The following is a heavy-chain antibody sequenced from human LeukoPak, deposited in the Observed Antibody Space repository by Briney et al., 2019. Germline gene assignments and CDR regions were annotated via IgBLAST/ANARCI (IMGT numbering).Heavy chain of an antibody. CDR3: ARGLTPDYYDSSGPHDI. D-gene: IGHD3-22*01. V-gene: IGHV4-34*01. J-gene: IGHJ3*02. CDR2: INHSGST. CDR1: GGSFSGYY. Sequence: SETLSLTCAVYGGSFSGYYWSGLRQPPGKGLEWIGEINHSGSTNYNPSLKSRVTISVDTSKNQFSLKLSSVTAADTAVYYCARGLTPDYYDSSGPHDIWGQGTMVTVSS.